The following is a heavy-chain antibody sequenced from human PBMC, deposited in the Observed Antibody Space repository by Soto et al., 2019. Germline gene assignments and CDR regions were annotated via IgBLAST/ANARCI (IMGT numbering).Heavy chain of an antibody. D-gene: IGHD1-20*01. Sequence: SETLSLTCAVSGGSISGSYYYWAWLRQSPGKEPEWIGSVFYTGFTSYNPSLESRVSVSVDTSKSQFSLKLSAVTAADTAVYYCATSQKGYNWNYFDHWGQGALVTVSS. V-gene: IGHV4-39*01. CDR3: ATSQKGYNWNYFDH. CDR1: GGSISGSYYY. CDR2: VFYTGFT. J-gene: IGHJ4*02.